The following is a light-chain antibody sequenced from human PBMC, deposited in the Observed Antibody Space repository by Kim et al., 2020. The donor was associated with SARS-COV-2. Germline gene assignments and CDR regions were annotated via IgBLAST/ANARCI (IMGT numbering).Light chain of an antibody. V-gene: IGKV3-20*01. CDR1: QIVCSLC. J-gene: IGKJ2*01. CDR2: SVS. CDR3: QQYGIAPPST. Sequence: SPGERGCRSCRTSQIVCSLCLAWYQQTPSQAPRLLIYSVSNRATGIPDRFSGSGSGTDFTLTISRLEPEDFAVYYCQQYGIAPPSTFGQGTKLEI.